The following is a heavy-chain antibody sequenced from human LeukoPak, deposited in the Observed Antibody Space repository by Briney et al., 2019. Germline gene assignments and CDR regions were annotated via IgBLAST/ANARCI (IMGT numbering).Heavy chain of an antibody. CDR2: IYSGGST. D-gene: IGHD6-19*01. Sequence: GGSLRLSCAASGFSVSSNYMTWVCQAPGKGLEWVSVIYSGGSTYYADSVKGRFTISRDNSENTVYLQMNSLRAEDTAVYYCARSYSSGWYGMSLGYWGQGTLVTVST. CDR3: ARSYSSGWYGMSLGY. V-gene: IGHV3-53*01. J-gene: IGHJ4*02. CDR1: GFSVSSNY.